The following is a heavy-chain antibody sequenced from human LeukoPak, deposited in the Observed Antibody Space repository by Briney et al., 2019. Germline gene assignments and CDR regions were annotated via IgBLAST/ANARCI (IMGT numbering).Heavy chain of an antibody. CDR3: ARGMMYYDFWSGYYGLFYYGMDV. CDR1: GYTFTSYD. V-gene: IGHV1-8*01. CDR2: MNPNSGNT. Sequence: GASVKVSCKASGYTFTSYDINWVRQATGQGLEWMGWMNPNSGNTGYAQKFQGRVTMTRNTSISTAYMELSRLRSEDTAVYYCARGMMYYDFWSGYYGLFYYGMDVWGQGTTVTVSS. D-gene: IGHD3-3*01. J-gene: IGHJ6*02.